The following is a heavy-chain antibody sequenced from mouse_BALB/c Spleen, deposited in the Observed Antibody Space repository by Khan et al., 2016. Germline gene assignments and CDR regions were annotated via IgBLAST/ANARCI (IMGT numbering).Heavy chain of an antibody. Sequence: QIQLVQSGPELKKPGETVKISCKASGYTFTNYGMNWVKQAPGKGLKWMGWINTYTGEPTYADDFKGRFAFSLETSASTAYLQINNLKNEDTATYCVARSGGNYAMDCWGQGTSVTVSS. CDR2: INTYTGEP. CDR3: ARSGGNYAMDC. J-gene: IGHJ4*01. V-gene: IGHV9-3-1*01. D-gene: IGHD1-1*02. CDR1: GYTFTNYG.